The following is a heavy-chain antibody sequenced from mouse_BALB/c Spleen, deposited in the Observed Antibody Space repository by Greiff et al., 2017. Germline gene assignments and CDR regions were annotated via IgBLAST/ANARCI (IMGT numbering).Heavy chain of an antibody. CDR1: GFTFSSYA. CDR3: ARGYDYGAMDY. CDR2: ISSGGST. Sequence: EVKLVESGGGLVKPGGSLKLSCAASGFTFSSYAMSWVRQTPEKRLEWVASISSGGSTYYPDSVKGRFTISRDNARNILYLQMSSLRSEDTAMYYCARGYDYGAMDYWGQGTSVTVSS. V-gene: IGHV5-6-5*01. D-gene: IGHD2-4*01. J-gene: IGHJ4*01.